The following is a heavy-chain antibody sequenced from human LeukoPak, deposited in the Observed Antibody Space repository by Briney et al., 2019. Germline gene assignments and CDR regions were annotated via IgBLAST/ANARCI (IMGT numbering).Heavy chain of an antibody. V-gene: IGHV4-61*05. CDR3: ARHRGNGYTWPFEY. Sequence: SETLSLTCTVSGGSISSSSYYWAWIRQPPGKGLEWIGYIHYSGSTNYNPSLKSRVTISVDTSKNQFSLKLSSVTAADTAVYYCARHRGNGYTWPFEYWGQGTLVTVSS. D-gene: IGHD3-10*01. J-gene: IGHJ4*02. CDR2: IHYSGST. CDR1: GGSISSSSYY.